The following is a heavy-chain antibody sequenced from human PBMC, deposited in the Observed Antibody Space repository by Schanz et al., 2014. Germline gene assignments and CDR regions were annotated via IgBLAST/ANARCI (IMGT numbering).Heavy chain of an antibody. V-gene: IGHV3-53*01. J-gene: IGHJ3*01. Sequence: EVQLVESGGGLIQPGGSLRLSCAVSGFTVNTNYMSWVRQAPGKGLEWISSMYINSGSTQYADSVKGRFTISRENGKNSLYLQMNSLRPEDTALYFCARDEGRDGYNLAFDVWGQGTLVTVSS. CDR1: GFTVNTNY. CDR3: ARDEGRDGYNLAFDV. D-gene: IGHD5-12*01. CDR2: MYINSGST.